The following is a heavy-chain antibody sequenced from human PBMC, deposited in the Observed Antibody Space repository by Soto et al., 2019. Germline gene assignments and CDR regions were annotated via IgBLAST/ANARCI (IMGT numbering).Heavy chain of an antibody. V-gene: IGHV3-30*04. CDR1: GFTFSSYA. CDR2: ISYDGSNK. D-gene: IGHD3-10*01. J-gene: IGHJ4*02. Sequence: GESLKISCAASGFTFSSYAMHWVRQAPGKGLEWVAVISYDGSNKYYADSVKGRFTISRDNSKNTLYLQMNSLRAEDTAVYYCASPSGDYYFDYWGQGTLVTVSS. CDR3: ASPSGDYYFDY.